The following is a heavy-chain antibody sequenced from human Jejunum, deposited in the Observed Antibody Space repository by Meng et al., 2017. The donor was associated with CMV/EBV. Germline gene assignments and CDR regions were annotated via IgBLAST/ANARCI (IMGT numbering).Heavy chain of an antibody. CDR2: IFYTGTT. CDR1: GGSISSSSDY. CDR3: ARGIYDFWEPDY. D-gene: IGHD3-3*01. V-gene: IGHV4-39*07. J-gene: IGHJ4*02. Sequence: QRPRHTPGPGLVKLSETLSLTCTCSGGSISSSSDYWVWISQSPGKGLEWIGTIFYTGTTYNNPSLKSRVAISIDTSKNQFSLKLTSVTAADTAKYYCARGIYDFWEPDYWGQGTLVTVSS.